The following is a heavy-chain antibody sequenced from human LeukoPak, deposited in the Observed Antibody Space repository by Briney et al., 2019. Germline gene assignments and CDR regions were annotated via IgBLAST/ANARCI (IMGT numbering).Heavy chain of an antibody. CDR1: GGSFSGYY. Sequence: SETLSLTCAVYGGSFSGYYWSWIRQPPWKGLERIGEINHSGSTNYNPSLKSRVTISVDTSKNQFSLKLSSVTAADTAVYYCARVPEYDYGGNSYYYYMDVWGKGTTVTISS. J-gene: IGHJ6*03. CDR3: ARVPEYDYGGNSYYYYMDV. CDR2: INHSGST. V-gene: IGHV4-34*01. D-gene: IGHD4-23*01.